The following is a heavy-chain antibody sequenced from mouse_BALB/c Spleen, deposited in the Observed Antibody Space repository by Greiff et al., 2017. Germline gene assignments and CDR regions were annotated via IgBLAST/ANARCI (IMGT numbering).Heavy chain of an antibody. Sequence: VKLQESAAELARPGASVKMSCKASGYTFTSYTMHWVKQRPGQGLEWIGYINPSSGYTEYNQKFKDKTTLTADKSSSTAYMQLSSLTSEDSAVYYCAREGIGGAWFAYWGQGTLVTVSA. D-gene: IGHD3-1*01. J-gene: IGHJ3*01. V-gene: IGHV1-4*02. CDR2: INPSSGYT. CDR1: GYTFTSYT. CDR3: AREGIGGAWFAY.